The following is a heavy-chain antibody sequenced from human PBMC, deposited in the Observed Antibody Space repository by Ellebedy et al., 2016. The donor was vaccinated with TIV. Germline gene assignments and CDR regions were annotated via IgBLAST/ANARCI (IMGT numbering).Heavy chain of an antibody. CDR1: GYTFTSYG. J-gene: IGHJ6*02. V-gene: IGHV1-18*04. Sequence: ASVKVSXXASGYTFTSYGISWVRQAPGQGLEWMGWISAYNGNTNYAQKLQGRVTMTTDTSTSTAYMELRSLRSDDTAVYYCARGGFYDSSGRYYYYGMDVWGQGTTVTVSS. CDR2: ISAYNGNT. D-gene: IGHD3-22*01. CDR3: ARGGFYDSSGRYYYYGMDV.